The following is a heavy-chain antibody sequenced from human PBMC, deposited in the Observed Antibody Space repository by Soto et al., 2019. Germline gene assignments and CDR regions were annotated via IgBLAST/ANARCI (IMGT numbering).Heavy chain of an antibody. CDR3: VRGGGGGLFDP. CDR1: GFTFGDSY. D-gene: IGHD2-15*01. J-gene: IGHJ5*02. CDR2: ISPGSRYP. V-gene: IGHV3-11*06. Sequence: LSLSCAGSGFTFGDSYMSWIRQAPGKGLEWLSYISPGSRYPAYADSVKGRFTIPRDNAKRSLYLQMMSLTAEDTAIYYCVRGGGGGLFDPWGQGTMVTVSS.